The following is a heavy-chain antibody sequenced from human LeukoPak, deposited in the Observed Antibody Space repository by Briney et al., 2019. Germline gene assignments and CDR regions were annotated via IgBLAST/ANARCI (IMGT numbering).Heavy chain of an antibody. Sequence: SVKVSCRASGGTFSSYTISWVRQAPGQGLEWMGRIIPILGIANYAQKFQGRVTITADKSTSTAYMELSSLRSEDTAVYYCARDEGYYDSSGYKYYFDYWGQGTLVTVSS. CDR1: GGTFSSYT. J-gene: IGHJ4*02. CDR3: ARDEGYYDSSGYKYYFDY. D-gene: IGHD3-22*01. CDR2: IIPILGIA. V-gene: IGHV1-69*04.